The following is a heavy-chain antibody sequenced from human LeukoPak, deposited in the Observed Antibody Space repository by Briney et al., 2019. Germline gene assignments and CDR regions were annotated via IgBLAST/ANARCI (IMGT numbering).Heavy chain of an antibody. CDR3: ARDNGAAAGLGGYYYGMDV. CDR2: ISSSGSTI. D-gene: IGHD6-13*01. J-gene: IGHJ6*04. V-gene: IGHV3-48*03. Sequence: GGSLRLSCAASGFTFSSYEMNWVRQAPGKGLEWVSYISSSGSTIYYADSVKGRFTISRDNAKNSLYLQMNSLRDEDTAVYYCARDNGAAAGLGGYYYGMDVWGKGTTVTVSS. CDR1: GFTFSSYE.